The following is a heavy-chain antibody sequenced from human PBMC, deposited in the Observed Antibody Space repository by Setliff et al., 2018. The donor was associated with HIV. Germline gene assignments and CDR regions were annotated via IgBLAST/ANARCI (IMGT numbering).Heavy chain of an antibody. V-gene: IGHV4-31*03. Sequence: PSETLSLTCTVSGDSISSGGYYWSWIRQHPGKGLEWIGYIYYSGSTYYNPSLQSRVTISVDTSKNQFSLKVTSVTAADTAVYYCARALGIGSAYFQHWGLGTLVTV. CDR1: GDSISSGGYY. J-gene: IGHJ1*01. D-gene: IGHD6-19*01. CDR2: IYYSGST. CDR3: ARALGIGSAYFQH.